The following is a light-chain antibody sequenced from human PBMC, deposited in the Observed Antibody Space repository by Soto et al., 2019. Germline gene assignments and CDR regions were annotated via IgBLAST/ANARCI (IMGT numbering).Light chain of an antibody. CDR1: QSISSW. CDR2: KES. V-gene: IGKV1-5*03. CDR3: QQYNRQYT. J-gene: IGKJ2*01. Sequence: DIQMTQSPSTLSASVGDRVTITCRASQSISSWLAWDQQKPGKAPKLLIYKESSLESGVPSRFSGSGSGTEFTLTISSLQPDDFATYYCQQYNRQYTFGQGTKLEIK.